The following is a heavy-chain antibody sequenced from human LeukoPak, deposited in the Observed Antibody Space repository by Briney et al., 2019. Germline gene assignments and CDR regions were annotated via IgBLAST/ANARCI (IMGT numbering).Heavy chain of an antibody. Sequence: PGGSLRLSCEASGFTFSNYSMNWVRQAPGKGLEWVSYIRSSSSTIYYADSVKGRFTISRDNAKNSLYLQMDSLRAEDTAVYYCARRSAAKDAFDIWGQGTMVTVSS. CDR2: IRSSSSTI. J-gene: IGHJ3*02. CDR1: GFTFSNYS. D-gene: IGHD6-25*01. CDR3: ARRSAAKDAFDI. V-gene: IGHV3-48*01.